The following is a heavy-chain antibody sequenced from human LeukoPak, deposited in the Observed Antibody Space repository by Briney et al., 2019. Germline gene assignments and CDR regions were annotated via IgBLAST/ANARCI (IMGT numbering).Heavy chain of an antibody. CDR2: LHTSGST. Sequence: SETLSLTCTVSGGSISSYYWSWIRQPAGEGLEWIGRLHTSGSTHYNPSLKSRVTMSVDTSKNQFSLKLSSVTAADTAVYYCARGSFPAYMTTVTTRAFPFDPWGQGTLVTVSS. J-gene: IGHJ5*02. V-gene: IGHV4-4*07. D-gene: IGHD4-17*01. CDR1: GGSISSYY. CDR3: ARGSFPAYMTTVTTRAFPFDP.